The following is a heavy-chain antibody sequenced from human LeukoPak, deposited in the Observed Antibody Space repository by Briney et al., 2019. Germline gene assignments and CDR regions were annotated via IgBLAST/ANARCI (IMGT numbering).Heavy chain of an antibody. CDR1: GGPLSSGDYY. V-gene: IGHV4-30-4*08. Sequence: SQTLSLTCTVSGGPLSSGDYYWSSIRQPPGKGLERIVQIYYSGSTYYNPSLKSRVTISVDTSKNQFSLKLSSVTAADTAVYYCAREGAAAGSYWGQGTLVTASS. D-gene: IGHD6-13*01. CDR2: IYYSGST. J-gene: IGHJ4*02. CDR3: AREGAAAGSY.